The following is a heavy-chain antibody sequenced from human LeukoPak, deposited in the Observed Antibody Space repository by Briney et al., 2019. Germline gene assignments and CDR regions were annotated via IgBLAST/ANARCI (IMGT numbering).Heavy chain of an antibody. CDR3: AKDRLLWFGELLPPYYFDY. CDR2: IRYDGSNK. CDR1: GFTFRSYG. V-gene: IGHV3-30*02. Sequence: PGVSLRLFCAASGFTFRSYGMHWVRQARGKGLEWVAFIRYDGSNKYYADSVKGRFTISRDNSKNTLYLQMNSLRAEDTAVYYCAKDRLLWFGELLPPYYFDYWGQGTLVTVSS. D-gene: IGHD3-10*01. J-gene: IGHJ4*02.